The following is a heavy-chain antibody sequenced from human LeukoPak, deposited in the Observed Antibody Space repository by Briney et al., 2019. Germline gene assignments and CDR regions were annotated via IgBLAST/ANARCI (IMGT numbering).Heavy chain of an antibody. J-gene: IGHJ4*02. V-gene: IGHV3-66*01. CDR2: IYSGGST. CDR3: ARAKGSVAAAIFDY. CDR1: GFTVSSNY. D-gene: IGHD6-13*01. Sequence: GGSLRLSCAASGFTVSSNYLSWVRQAPGKGLEWVSVIYSGGSTYYADSVKGRFTISRDNSKNTLSLQMNSLRAEDTAVYYCARAKGSVAAAIFDYWGQGTLVTVSS.